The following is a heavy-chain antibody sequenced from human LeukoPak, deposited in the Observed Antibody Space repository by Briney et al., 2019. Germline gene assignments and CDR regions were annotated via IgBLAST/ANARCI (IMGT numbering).Heavy chain of an antibody. V-gene: IGHV3-49*04. D-gene: IGHD2-2*01. CDR2: IQAKAYGGAT. CDR1: GFTFGDYA. J-gene: IGHJ4*02. Sequence: GGSLRLSCSTSGFTFGDYAVSWVRQAPGEGLAWVGFIQAKAYGGATKYAASVNGRFSISRDDSQSIANLQMNDLKTEDTAVYYCTRAPHPRCSSSGCYLDYWGQGTLVTVSS. CDR3: TRAPHPRCSSSGCYLDY.